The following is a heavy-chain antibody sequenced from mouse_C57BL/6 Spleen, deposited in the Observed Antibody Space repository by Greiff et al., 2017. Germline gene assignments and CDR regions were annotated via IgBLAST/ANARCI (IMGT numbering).Heavy chain of an antibody. CDR1: GYTFTSYW. Sequence: QVQLQQPGAELVKPGASVKLSCKASGYTFTSYWMHWVKQRPGRGLEWIGRIATNSRGTKYNETFKSKATLTVDTPSSTAYMQLSILTSEDSAVYYCARSLFDWYFDVWGTGTTGTVSS. V-gene: IGHV1-72*01. J-gene: IGHJ1*03. CDR3: ARSLFDWYFDV. CDR2: IATNSRGT.